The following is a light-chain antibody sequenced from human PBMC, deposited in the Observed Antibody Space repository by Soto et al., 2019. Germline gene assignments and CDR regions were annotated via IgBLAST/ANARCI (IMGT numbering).Light chain of an antibody. V-gene: IGKV1-39*01. J-gene: IGKJ1*01. CDR2: ATA. CDR1: QSISNY. Sequence: DIQMTQSPSSLAASVGDRVTITCRASQSISNYLNWYQQKPGTAPKLLIFATAALQTGVPSRFSGSRSGTDFTLTISSLQPEDFATYYCQQSYSIPPAFGQGTKVEIK. CDR3: QQSYSIPPA.